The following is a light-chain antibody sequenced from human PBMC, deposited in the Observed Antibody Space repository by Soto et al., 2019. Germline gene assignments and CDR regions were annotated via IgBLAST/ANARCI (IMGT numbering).Light chain of an antibody. J-gene: IGKJ5*01. CDR3: QYYGSSHSNT. CDR1: QSFSSNY. Sequence: IVLTQSPGTLSWSPGERATLSCGASQSFSSNYLAWYQHTPGQAPSLRIYDASSKATGTPDSFSGSGSGTDFTLTISRLEPEDFAVYYCQYYGSSHSNTFGQGTRLEIK. V-gene: IGKV3-20*01. CDR2: DAS.